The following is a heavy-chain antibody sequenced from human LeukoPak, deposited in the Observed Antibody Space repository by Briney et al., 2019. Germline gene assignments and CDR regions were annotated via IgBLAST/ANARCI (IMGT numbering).Heavy chain of an antibody. CDR1: GFTFSSYA. D-gene: IGHD2-21*02. J-gene: IGHJ3*02. V-gene: IGHV3-23*01. Sequence: GGSLRLSCAASGFTFSSYAMSWVRQAPGKGLEWVSAISGSGGSTYYADSVKGRFTISRDNSKNTLYLQMNSLRAEDTVVYYCASDCRGDCRRVLDIWGQGTMVTVSS. CDR2: ISGSGGST. CDR3: ASDCRGDCRRVLDI.